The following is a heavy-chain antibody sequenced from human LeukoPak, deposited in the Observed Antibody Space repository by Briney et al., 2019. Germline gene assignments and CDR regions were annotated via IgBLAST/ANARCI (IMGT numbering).Heavy chain of an antibody. V-gene: IGHV4-39*01. J-gene: IGHJ4*02. D-gene: IGHD3-10*01. Sequence: SSETVALTCTVSGGPNSGSSYYGPWIRQPPARGLEWFASIHYNGRTNYSPTLQSRVTISVDVSQNQFSLKVNSVTAADTADYYCATHRTNNYGSGQPFDFWGQGTLVTVSS. CDR2: IHYNGRT. CDR1: GGPNSGSSYY. CDR3: ATHRTNNYGSGQPFDF.